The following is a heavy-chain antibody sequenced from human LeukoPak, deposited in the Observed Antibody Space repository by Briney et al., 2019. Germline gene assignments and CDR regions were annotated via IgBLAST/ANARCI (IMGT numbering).Heavy chain of an antibody. D-gene: IGHD3-3*01. CDR1: GFTFSSYW. J-gene: IGHJ4*02. V-gene: IGHV3-7*01. Sequence: GGSLRLSCVASGFTFSSYWMSWVRQAPGKGLDWVANIKQDGSENYYVDSVKGRFTISRDNAKKSLYLQINSLRAEDTAVYYCGKNYRLSDFWSGSFLDIWGQGTLVTVSS. CDR3: GKNYRLSDFWSGSFLDI. CDR2: IKQDGSEN.